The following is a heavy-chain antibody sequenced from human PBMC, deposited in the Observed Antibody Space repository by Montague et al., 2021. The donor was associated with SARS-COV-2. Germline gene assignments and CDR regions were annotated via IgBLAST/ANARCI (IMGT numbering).Heavy chain of an antibody. CDR1: GGSFSGYY. CDR2: INHSGST. V-gene: IGHV4-34*01. Sequence: SETLSLTCAVYGGSFSGYYWNWIRQPPGKGLEWIGEINHSGSTNYNPSLKSRVTISVDTSKHHFSLKLSSVTAADTAVYYCARRGRKLLPVATTIGGFDIWGQGTMVTVSS. CDR3: ARRGRKLLPVATTIGGFDI. J-gene: IGHJ3*02. D-gene: IGHD5-12*01.